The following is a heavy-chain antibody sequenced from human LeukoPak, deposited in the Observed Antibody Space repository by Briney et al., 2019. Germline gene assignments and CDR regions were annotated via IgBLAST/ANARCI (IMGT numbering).Heavy chain of an antibody. CDR3: ARGVVVAAIHDYYFDY. CDR2: IYYSGST. CDR1: GGSISSGDYY. J-gene: IGHJ4*02. Sequence: ASETLSLTCTVSGGSISSGDYYWSWIRQPPGKGLEWIVYIYYSGSTYYNPSLKSRVTISVDTSKNQFSLKLSSVTAADTAVYYCARGVVVAAIHDYYFDYWGQGTLVTVSS. D-gene: IGHD2-15*01. V-gene: IGHV4-30-4*01.